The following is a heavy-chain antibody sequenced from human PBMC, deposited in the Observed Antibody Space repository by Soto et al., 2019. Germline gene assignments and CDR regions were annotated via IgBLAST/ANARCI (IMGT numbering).Heavy chain of an antibody. CDR1: GFTFSSYG. CDR2: IWYDGSNK. V-gene: IGHV3-33*01. Sequence: GGSLRLSCAASGFTFSSYGMHWVRQAPGKGLEWVAVIWYDGSNKYYADSVKGRFTISRDNSKNTLYLQMNSLRAEDTAVYYCARDGNYRNAYYYYGMDVWGQGTTVTVSS. CDR3: ARDGNYRNAYYYYGMDV. D-gene: IGHD1-7*01. J-gene: IGHJ6*02.